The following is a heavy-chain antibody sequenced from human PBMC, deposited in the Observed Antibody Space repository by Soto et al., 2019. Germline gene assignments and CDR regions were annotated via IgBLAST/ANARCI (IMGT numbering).Heavy chain of an antibody. CDR1: GFTFSSYS. V-gene: IGHV3-48*01. CDR2: ISSSSSTI. CDR3: AIDPCLSGGSCYSNSYYFDY. Sequence: GGSLRLSCAASGFTFSSYSMNWVRQAPGKGLEWVSYISSSSSTIYYADSVKGRFTISRDNAKNSLYLQMNSLRAEDTAVYYCAIDPCLSGGSCYSNSYYFDYWGQGTLVTVSS. J-gene: IGHJ4*02. D-gene: IGHD2-15*01.